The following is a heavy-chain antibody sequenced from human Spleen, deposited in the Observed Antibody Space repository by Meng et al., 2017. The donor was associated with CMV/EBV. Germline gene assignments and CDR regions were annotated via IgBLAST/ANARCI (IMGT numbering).Heavy chain of an antibody. Sequence: GSLRLSCTVSGGSISSYYWSWIRQPPGKGLEWIGYIYYSGSTNYNPSLKSRVTISVDTSKNQFSLKLSSVTAADTAVYYCARALGSSPIFGVVRTNWFDPWGQGTLVTVSS. CDR3: ARALGSSPIFGVVRTNWFDP. CDR2: IYYSGST. CDR1: GGSISSYY. D-gene: IGHD3-3*01. V-gene: IGHV4-59*01. J-gene: IGHJ5*02.